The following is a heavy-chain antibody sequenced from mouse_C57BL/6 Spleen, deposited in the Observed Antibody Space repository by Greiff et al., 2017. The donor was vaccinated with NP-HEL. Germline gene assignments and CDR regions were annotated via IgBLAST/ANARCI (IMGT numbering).Heavy chain of an antibody. Sequence: EVNVVESGGGLVKPGGSLKLSCAASGFTFSSYAMSWVRQTPEKRLEWVANISDGGSYTYYPDNVKGRFPISRDNAKNNLYLQMSHLKSEDTAMYYCARDNYYGSSSYWYFDVWGTGTTVTVSS. J-gene: IGHJ1*03. CDR3: ARDNYYGSSSYWYFDV. CDR2: ISDGGSYT. V-gene: IGHV5-4*01. D-gene: IGHD1-1*01. CDR1: GFTFSSYA.